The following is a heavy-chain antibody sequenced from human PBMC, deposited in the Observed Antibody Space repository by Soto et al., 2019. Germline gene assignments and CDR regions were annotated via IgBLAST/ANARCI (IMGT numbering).Heavy chain of an antibody. CDR1: GGTFSSYA. V-gene: IGHV1-69*13. D-gene: IGHD3-22*01. CDR2: IIPIFGTA. CDR3: VRATYFSDSSGYTRCLDY. Sequence: SVKVSCKASGGTFSSYAISWVRQAPGQGLEWMGGIIPIFGTANYAQKFQGRVTITADESTSTAYMELSSLRSEDTAVYYCVRATYFSDSSGYTRCLDYWGQGTLVTVSS. J-gene: IGHJ4*02.